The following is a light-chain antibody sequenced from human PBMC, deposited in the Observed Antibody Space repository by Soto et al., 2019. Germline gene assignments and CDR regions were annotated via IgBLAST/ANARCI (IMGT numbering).Light chain of an antibody. V-gene: IGKV3-11*01. CDR1: QNISTY. J-gene: IGKJ1*01. Sequence: EIVLTQSPATLSLSPGEGASLSCRASQNISTYLAWYQQRPGQVPRLLIYGVSKRAPAIPPRFSGSGSGTDFTLSVSGLETEDFATYYCQQRTKSPPWTFGQGTRVELK. CDR3: QQRTKSPPWT. CDR2: GVS.